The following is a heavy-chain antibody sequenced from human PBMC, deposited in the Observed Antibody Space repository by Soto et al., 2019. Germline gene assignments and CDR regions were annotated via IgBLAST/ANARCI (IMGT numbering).Heavy chain of an antibody. CDR3: TRVPEYFYDSRGTRYYYQHGMDV. J-gene: IGHJ6*02. CDR1: GDSVSSNSAT. CDR2: TYYRSKWYN. Sequence: LSQTLSLTCAISGDSVSSNSATWNWIRQSPSRGLERLGRTYYRSKWYNDYGVSVKSRITIDPDTSKNQFSLQLNSVTPEDTAVYYCTRVPEYFYDSRGTRYYYQHGMDVWGQGTSVTVSS. D-gene: IGHD3-22*01. V-gene: IGHV6-1*01.